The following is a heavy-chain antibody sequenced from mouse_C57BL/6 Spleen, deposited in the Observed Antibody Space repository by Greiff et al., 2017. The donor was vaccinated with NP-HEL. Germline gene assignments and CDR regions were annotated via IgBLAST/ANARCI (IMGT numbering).Heavy chain of an antibody. CDR3: TRGPTNYGYFDV. Sequence: DVQLQESGEGLVKPGGSLKLSCAASGFTFSSYAMSWVRQTPEKRLEWVAYISSGGDYLYYADTVKGRFTISRDNARNTLYLQMSSLKSEDTAMYYCTRGPTNYGYFDVWGTGTTVTVSS. D-gene: IGHD2-10*01. CDR1: GFTFSSYA. J-gene: IGHJ1*03. V-gene: IGHV5-9-1*02. CDR2: ISSGGDYL.